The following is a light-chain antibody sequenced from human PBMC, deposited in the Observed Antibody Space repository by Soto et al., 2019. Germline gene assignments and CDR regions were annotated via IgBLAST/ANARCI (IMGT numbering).Light chain of an antibody. J-gene: IGKJ4*01. CDR1: QSVNSN. CDR3: QQYNNWPLT. CDR2: GAS. Sequence: EVLMTQSPATLSVSPGERATLSCRASQSVNSNLAWYQQKPGQAPWLLIYGASTRATGIPARFSGSGSGTEFTLTISSLQSEDFAVYYCQQYNNWPLTFGGGTKVDIK. V-gene: IGKV3-15*01.